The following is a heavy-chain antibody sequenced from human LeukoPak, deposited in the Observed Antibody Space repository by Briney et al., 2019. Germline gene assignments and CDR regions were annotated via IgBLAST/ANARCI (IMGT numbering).Heavy chain of an antibody. CDR1: GGTFSSYA. CDR2: IIPIFGTA. V-gene: IGHV1-69*01. J-gene: IGHJ5*02. D-gene: IGHD2-2*01. CDR3: ARADIVVVPAAIYPHNWFDP. Sequence: PVKVSCKASGGTFSSYAISWVRQAPGQGLEWMGGIIPIFGTANYAQKFQGRVTITADESTSTAYMELSSLRSEDTAVYYCARADIVVVPAAIYPHNWFDPWGQGTLVTVSS.